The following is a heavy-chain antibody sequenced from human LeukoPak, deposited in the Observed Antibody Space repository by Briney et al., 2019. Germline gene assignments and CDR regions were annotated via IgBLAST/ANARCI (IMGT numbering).Heavy chain of an antibody. J-gene: IGHJ4*02. Sequence: GGSLRLSCAASGFTVSSNYMSWVRQAPGKGLEWVSVIYSGGSTYCADSVKGRFTISRDNSKNTLYLQMNSLRAEDTAVYYCSGSGSLNPTPYYFDYWGQGTLVTVSS. CDR2: IYSGGST. CDR3: SGSGSLNPTPYYFDY. V-gene: IGHV3-53*01. D-gene: IGHD3-10*01. CDR1: GFTVSSNY.